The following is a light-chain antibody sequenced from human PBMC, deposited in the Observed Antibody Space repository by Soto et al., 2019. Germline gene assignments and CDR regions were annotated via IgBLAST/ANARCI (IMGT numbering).Light chain of an antibody. Sequence: DIVMTQSPLSLPVTPGEPASISCRSSQSLLHSNGYNYLDWYLQKPGQSPQLLIYLGSNRASGVPDRCSGRGSGTDFTLKISRVEAEDVGVYYCMQALQTPMYTFGQGTKLEIK. CDR2: LGS. CDR3: MQALQTPMYT. J-gene: IGKJ2*01. V-gene: IGKV2-28*01. CDR1: QSLLHSNGYNY.